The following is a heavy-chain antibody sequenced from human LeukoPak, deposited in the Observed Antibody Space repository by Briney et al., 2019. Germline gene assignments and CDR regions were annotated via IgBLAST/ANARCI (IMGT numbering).Heavy chain of an antibody. CDR2: IKQDGSEK. CDR3: ARDRESHFDY. J-gene: IGHJ4*02. CDR1: GFTFSNYA. Sequence: GGSLRLSCAASGFTFSNYAMHWVRQAPGKGLEWVANIKQDGSEKYYVDSVKGRFTISRDNSKNTLYLQMNSLRAEDTAVYYCARDRESHFDYWGQGTLVTVSS. V-gene: IGHV3-7*01.